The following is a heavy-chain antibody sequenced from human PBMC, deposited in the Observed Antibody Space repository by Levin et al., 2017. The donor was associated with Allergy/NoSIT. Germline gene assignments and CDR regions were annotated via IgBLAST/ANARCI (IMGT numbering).Heavy chain of an antibody. J-gene: IGHJ4*02. Sequence: PGGSLRLSCAASGFTFNSYAMHWVRQAPGKGLEWVAVISYDGNNKYYADSVKGRFTISRDNSKNTLYLQMNSLRVEDTAVYYCARAWSSSLVDYWGQGTLVTVSS. CDR2: ISYDGNNK. CDR1: GFTFNSYA. D-gene: IGHD6-6*01. CDR3: ARAWSSSLVDY. V-gene: IGHV3-30-3*01.